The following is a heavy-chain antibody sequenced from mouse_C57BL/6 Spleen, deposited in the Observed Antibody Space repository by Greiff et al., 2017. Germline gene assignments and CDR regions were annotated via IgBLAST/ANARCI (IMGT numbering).Heavy chain of an antibody. J-gene: IGHJ4*01. CDR1: GYTFTSYW. D-gene: IGHD3-2*02. CDR3: ARGLSLSYAMDY. V-gene: IGHV1-55*01. Sequence: QVQLQQPGAELVKPGASVKMSCKASGYTFTSYWITWVKQRPGQGLEWIGDIYPGSGSTNYNEKFKSKATLTVDPSSSTAYMQLSSLTSADSAVYYCARGLSLSYAMDYWGQGTSVTVSS. CDR2: IYPGSGST.